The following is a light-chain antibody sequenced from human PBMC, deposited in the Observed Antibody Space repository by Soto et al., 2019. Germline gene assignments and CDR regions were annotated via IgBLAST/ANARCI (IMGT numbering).Light chain of an antibody. CDR1: QSISRY. J-gene: IGKJ1*01. CDR2: GAS. CDR3: QHYNSYSEA. Sequence: IVLTQSPGTLSLSPGERTTLSCRASQSISRYLAWYQQKPGQGPRLLIYGASSRATGTPDRFSGSGSGTDFTLTISSLQPDDFATYYCQHYNSYSEAFGQGTKVDIK. V-gene: IGKV3-20*01.